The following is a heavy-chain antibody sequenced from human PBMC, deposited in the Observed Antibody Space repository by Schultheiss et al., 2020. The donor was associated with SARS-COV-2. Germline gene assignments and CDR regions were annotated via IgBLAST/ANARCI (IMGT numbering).Heavy chain of an antibody. Sequence: SETLSLTCTVSGGSISSYYWSWIRQPAGKGLEWIGRIYTSGSTNYNPSLKSRVTMSVDTSKNQFSLKLSSVTAADTAVYYCARDLRYCSGGSCYGGYYYYGMDVWGQGTTVTVSS. CDR3: ARDLRYCSGGSCYGGYYYYGMDV. J-gene: IGHJ6*02. D-gene: IGHD2-15*01. V-gene: IGHV4-4*07. CDR1: GGSISSYY. CDR2: IYTSGST.